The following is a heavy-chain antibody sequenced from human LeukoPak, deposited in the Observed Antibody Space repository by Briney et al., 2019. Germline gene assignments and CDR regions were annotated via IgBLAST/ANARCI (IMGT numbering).Heavy chain of an antibody. V-gene: IGHV3-21*01. CDR3: ARALNYYDSSGY. D-gene: IGHD3-22*01. CDR1: GFTFSSYS. J-gene: IGHJ4*02. CDR2: ISSSSSYI. Sequence: GGSLRLSCAASGFTFSSYSMNWVRQAPGKGLEWVSSISSSSSYIHYTDSVKGRFTISRDNAKNSLYLQMNSLRAEDTAVYYCARALNYYDSSGYWGQGTLVTVSS.